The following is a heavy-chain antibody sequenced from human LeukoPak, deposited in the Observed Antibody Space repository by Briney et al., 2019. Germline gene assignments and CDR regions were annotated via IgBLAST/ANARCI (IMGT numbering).Heavy chain of an antibody. CDR3: ASQPGGAVGDYFDY. Sequence: ASVKVSCKASGYTFTSYGINWVRQAPGQGLEWMGIINPSGGSPTYTQKFQGRVTMTWDMSSRTVYMELSSLRSADTAVYYCASQPGGAVGDYFDYWGQGTLVTVSS. CDR1: GYTFTSYG. D-gene: IGHD1-26*01. CDR2: INPSGGSP. J-gene: IGHJ4*02. V-gene: IGHV1-46*01.